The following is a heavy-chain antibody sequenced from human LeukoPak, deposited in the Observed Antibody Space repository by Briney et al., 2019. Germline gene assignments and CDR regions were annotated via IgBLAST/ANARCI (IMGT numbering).Heavy chain of an antibody. V-gene: IGHV1-3*01. CDR3: ARDDCGDTCYPGGY. CDR1: GYTFTKYV. Sequence: ASVTVSCKASGYTFTKYVVHWVRQAPGQRPEWMGWINAGNGDTKYSQNFQDRVTITRDTSANTAYMELSSLTSEDTALYYCARDDCGDTCYPGGYWGQGTLVTVSS. D-gene: IGHD2-21*01. CDR2: INAGNGDT. J-gene: IGHJ4*02.